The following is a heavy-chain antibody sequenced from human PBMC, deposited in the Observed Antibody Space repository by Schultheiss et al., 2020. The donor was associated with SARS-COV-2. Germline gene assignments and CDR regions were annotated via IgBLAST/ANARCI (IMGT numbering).Heavy chain of an antibody. CDR3: ARDPSRGAGYYYYGMDV. V-gene: IGHV3-33*01. CDR2: IWYDGSNK. CDR1: GFTFSSYG. J-gene: IGHJ6*02. Sequence: GGSLRLSCAASGFTFSSYGMHWVRQAPGKVLEWVAVIWYDGSNKYYADSVKGRFTISRDNSKNTLYLQMNSLRAEDTAVYYCARDPSRGAGYYYYGMDVWGQGTTVTVAS. D-gene: IGHD4/OR15-4a*01.